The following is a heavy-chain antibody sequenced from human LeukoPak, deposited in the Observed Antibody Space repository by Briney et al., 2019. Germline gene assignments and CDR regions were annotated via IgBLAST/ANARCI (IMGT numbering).Heavy chain of an antibody. CDR1: GFTFSGSA. CDR3: TREGEYSSSDAFDI. Sequence: GGSLRLSCAASGFTFSGSAMHWVRQATGKGLEWVGRIRSKANSYATAYAASVKGRFTISRDDSKNTAYLQMNSLKTEDTAVYYCTREGEYSSSDAFDIWGQGTMVTASS. J-gene: IGHJ3*02. CDR2: IRSKANSYAT. D-gene: IGHD6-13*01. V-gene: IGHV3-73*01.